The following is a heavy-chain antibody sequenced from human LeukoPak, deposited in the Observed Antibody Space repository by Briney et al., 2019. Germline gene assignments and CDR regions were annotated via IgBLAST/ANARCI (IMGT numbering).Heavy chain of an antibody. J-gene: IGHJ4*02. CDR1: GFTFSSYS. CDR3: ARGGLHYDILTGYYN. V-gene: IGHV3-21*01. D-gene: IGHD3-9*01. Sequence: GGSLRLSCAASGFTFSSYSMNWVRQAPGKGLEWVSSISSSSSYIYYADSVKGRFTISRDNAKNSLYLQMDSLRAEDTAVYYCARGGLHYDILTGYYNWGQGTLVTVSS. CDR2: ISSSSSYI.